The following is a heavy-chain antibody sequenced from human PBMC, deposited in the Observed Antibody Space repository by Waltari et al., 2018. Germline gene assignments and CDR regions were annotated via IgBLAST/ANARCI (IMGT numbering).Heavy chain of an antibody. CDR1: GHSMRRSYF. V-gene: IGHV4-4*02. Sequence: QLQESGPRLVKHSGPLPLTCGVPGHSMRRSYFWSWVRQPPGKGLEWRGQVRGDGRANYNPSFASRVTVSLDTYNNQFSLLVTSATAADTAVYYCARDRGRGLYLDSWGPGTLVTVSP. J-gene: IGHJ4*02. CDR3: ARDRGRGLYLDS. CDR2: VRGDGRA. D-gene: IGHD2-15*01.